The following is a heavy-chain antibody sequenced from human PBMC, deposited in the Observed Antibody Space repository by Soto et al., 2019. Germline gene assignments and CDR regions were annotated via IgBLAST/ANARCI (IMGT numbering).Heavy chain of an antibody. CDR1: GFTFSTYG. CDR2: VWSDGSKK. CDR3: VRVFDTYYFDL. J-gene: IGHJ4*02. Sequence: QVQVVESGGGVVQPGRSLRLSCAASGFTFSTYGMHWVRQAPGKGLEWVALVWSDGSKKYYADSVKGRFTISRDNSKDTLLLQMNSLRAEDTAVYYCVRVFDTYYFDLWGQGTLVTV. D-gene: IGHD3-9*01. V-gene: IGHV3-33*01.